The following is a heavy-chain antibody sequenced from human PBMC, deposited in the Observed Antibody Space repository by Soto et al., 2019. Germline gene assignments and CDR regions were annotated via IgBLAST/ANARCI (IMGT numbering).Heavy chain of an antibody. CDR3: ATGDRDEWYFDY. CDR2: ISGSGGST. Sequence: EVQLLESGGGLVQPGGSLRLSCAASGFTFSSYAMSWVRQAPGKGLEWVSAISGSGGSTYYADSVKGRFTISRDNSKNTLYLQMNSLRAEDTAVYYCATGDRDEWYFDYWAREPWSPSPQ. J-gene: IGHJ4*02. V-gene: IGHV3-23*01. D-gene: IGHD3-3*01. CDR1: GFTFSSYA.